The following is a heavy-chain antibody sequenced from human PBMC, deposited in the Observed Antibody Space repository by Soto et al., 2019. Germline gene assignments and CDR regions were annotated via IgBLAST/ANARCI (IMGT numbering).Heavy chain of an antibody. Sequence: SSETLSLTCTVSGGSISSYYWSWIRQPPGKGLEWIGYIYYSGSTYYNPSLKSRVTISVDTSKNQFSLKLSSVTAADTAVYYCAASCVGCGGFNYYGMDVWGQGTTVTVS. CDR2: IYYSGST. J-gene: IGHJ6*02. CDR1: GGSISSYY. CDR3: AASCVGCGGFNYYGMDV. V-gene: IGHV4-59*06. D-gene: IGHD2-21*01.